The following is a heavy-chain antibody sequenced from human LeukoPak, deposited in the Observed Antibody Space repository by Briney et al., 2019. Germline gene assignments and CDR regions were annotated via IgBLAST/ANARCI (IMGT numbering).Heavy chain of an antibody. CDR3: AKIEDYGSGSYGLKGTFYYMDV. Sequence: GGSLRLSCAASGFTFSSYGMHWVRQAPGKGLEWVAFIRYDGSNKYYADSVKGRFTISRDNSKNTLYLQMNSLRAEDTAVYYCAKIEDYGSGSYGLKGTFYYMDVWGKGTTVTISS. J-gene: IGHJ6*03. CDR1: GFTFSSYG. CDR2: IRYDGSNK. D-gene: IGHD3-10*01. V-gene: IGHV3-30*02.